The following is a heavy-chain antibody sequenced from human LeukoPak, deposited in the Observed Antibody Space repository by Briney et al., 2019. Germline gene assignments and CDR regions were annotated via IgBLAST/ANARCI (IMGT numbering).Heavy chain of an antibody. D-gene: IGHD3-10*01. J-gene: IGHJ4*02. CDR1: GFTFSKYA. Sequence: GGSLRLTCAASGFTFSKYAMSWVRQAPGKGLEWVSSITSSGGTTYYADSGKGRFTVSRDNSKSTLYLQMNSLRGEDTAIYYCAKDRPNFYGSGAYYKRNGDYRGQGTLVTVSS. V-gene: IGHV3-23*01. CDR3: AKDRPNFYGSGAYYKRNGDY. CDR2: ITSSGGTT.